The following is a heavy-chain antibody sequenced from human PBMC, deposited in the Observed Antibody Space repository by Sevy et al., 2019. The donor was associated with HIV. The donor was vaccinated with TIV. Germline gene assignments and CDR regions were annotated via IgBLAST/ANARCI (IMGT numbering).Heavy chain of an antibody. CDR1: GFIFRSFS. V-gene: IGHV3-33*01. CDR3: ARDAARVIVPTAGFDS. J-gene: IGHJ5*01. Sequence: QLGGPLRLSCVASGFIFRSFSMHWVRQAPAKGLEWVASIWYDGRTERYADSVQGRFTISRDNSKKTLYLQMNSLRDEDTAIYYCARDAARVIVPTAGFDSWGQGILVTVSS. D-gene: IGHD1-1*01. CDR2: IWYDGRTE.